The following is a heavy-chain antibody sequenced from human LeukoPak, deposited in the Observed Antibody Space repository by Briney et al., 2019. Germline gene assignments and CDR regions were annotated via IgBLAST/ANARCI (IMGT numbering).Heavy chain of an antibody. CDR2: ISGSGGST. V-gene: IGHV3-23*01. J-gene: IGHJ3*02. CDR3: AKEVGDSSSWSDAFDI. Sequence: EPGGSLRLSCAASGFTFSSYAMSWVRQAPGKGLEWVSAISGSGGSTYYADSVKGRFTISRDNSKNTPYLQMNSLRAEDTAVYYCAKEVGDSSSWSDAFDIWGQGTMVTVSS. D-gene: IGHD6-13*01. CDR1: GFTFSSYA.